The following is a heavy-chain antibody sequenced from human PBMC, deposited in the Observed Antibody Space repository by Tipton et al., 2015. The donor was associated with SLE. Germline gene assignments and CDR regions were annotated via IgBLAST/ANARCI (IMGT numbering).Heavy chain of an antibody. V-gene: IGHV4-39*07. D-gene: IGHD3/OR15-3a*01. CDR1: GGSISTYY. CDR2: IYYGGSP. J-gene: IGHJ6*03. Sequence: LRLSCTVSGGSISTYYWGWIRQPPGKALEWIGTIYYGGSPYYNPSLKSRVTISIDASKNQFSLTLMSVTGADTAAYFCARARSDDTFWTDYFYFFYYMDVWGKGTTVTVSS. CDR3: ARARSDDTFWTDYFYFFYYMDV.